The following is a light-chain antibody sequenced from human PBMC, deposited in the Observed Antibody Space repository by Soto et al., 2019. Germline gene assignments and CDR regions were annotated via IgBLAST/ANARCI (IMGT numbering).Light chain of an antibody. CDR1: QSLLHSNGYSY. Sequence: DIVMTQSPLSLPVTPGEPASISCRSSQSLLHSNGYSYLDWYLQKPGQSPQLLIYLGSNRASGVPDRFSGSGSGTDFTLKISRVEAEDVGVYYCMQALQMPPTFGQGTKVEIK. J-gene: IGKJ1*01. V-gene: IGKV2-28*01. CDR3: MQALQMPPT. CDR2: LGS.